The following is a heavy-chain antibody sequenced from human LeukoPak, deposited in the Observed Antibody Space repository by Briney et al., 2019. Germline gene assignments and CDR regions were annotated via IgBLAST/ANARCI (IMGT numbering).Heavy chain of an antibody. J-gene: IGHJ4*02. CDR2: IYHSGST. D-gene: IGHD5-18*01. V-gene: IGHV4-38-2*02. CDR1: GYSISSGYY. Sequence: SETPSLTCTVSGYSISSGYYWGWIRQPPGKGLEWIGSIYHSGSTYYNPSLKSRVTISVDTSKNQFSLKLSSVTAADTAVYYCARGAAMVYYPFDYWGQGTLVTVSS. CDR3: ARGAAMVYYPFDY.